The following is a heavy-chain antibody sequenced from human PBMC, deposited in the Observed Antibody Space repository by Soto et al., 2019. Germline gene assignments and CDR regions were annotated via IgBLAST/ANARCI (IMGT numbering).Heavy chain of an antibody. CDR2: IYPGDSDT. J-gene: IGHJ6*03. CDR1: GYSFTSYW. D-gene: IGHD6-25*01. Sequence: PGESLKISCKGSGYSFTSYWIGWVRQMPGKGLEWMGIIYPGDSDTRYSPSFQGQVTISADKSISTAYLQWSSLKASDTAMYYCASQAQRSDYYYYYYMDCWGKGSTVTVSS. CDR3: ASQAQRSDYYYYYYMDC. V-gene: IGHV5-51*01.